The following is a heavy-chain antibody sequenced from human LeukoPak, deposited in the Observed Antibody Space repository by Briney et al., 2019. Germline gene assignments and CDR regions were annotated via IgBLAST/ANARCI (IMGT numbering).Heavy chain of an antibody. CDR2: IFTSGRT. J-gene: IGHJ3*02. Sequence: SETLSLTCTVSGGSMTSGNYYWSWIRQRAGTRLEWIGRIFTSGRTNYNPSLNSRVTISIDTSKNQFSLKLTSVIAAGTAVYYCARAGSGSYLHAFDIWGQGTMVTVSS. V-gene: IGHV4-61*02. D-gene: IGHD3-10*01. CDR1: GGSMTSGNYY. CDR3: ARAGSGSYLHAFDI.